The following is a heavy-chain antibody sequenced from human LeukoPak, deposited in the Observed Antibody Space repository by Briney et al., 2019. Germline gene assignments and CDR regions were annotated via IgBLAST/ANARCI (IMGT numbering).Heavy chain of an antibody. CDR3: ARHLYSGYDRVFDY. J-gene: IGHJ4*02. D-gene: IGHD5-12*01. V-gene: IGHV4-59*08. CDR1: GGSISGYY. CDR2: DYYNGIT. Sequence: SETLSLTCTVSGGSISGYYWIWIRQPPGKGLEWIGYDYYNGITNYNPSLKSRVTISVDTSKSQFSLKLSSVTAADTAVYFCARHLYSGYDRVFDYWGQGSLVTVSS.